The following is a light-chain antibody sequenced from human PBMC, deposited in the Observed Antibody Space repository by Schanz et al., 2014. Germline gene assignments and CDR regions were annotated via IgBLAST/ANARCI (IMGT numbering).Light chain of an antibody. V-gene: IGLV1-44*01. CDR2: GNN. CDR3: ATWDDSLNGWV. Sequence: QSVLTQPPSASGTPGQRVSISCSGGSSNIGTNSVNWYQQLPGTAPKLLIYGNNNRPSGVPDRFSASKSGTSASLAISGLQSEDEGDYYCATWDDSLNGWVFGGGTKLTVL. J-gene: IGLJ3*02. CDR1: SSNIGTNS.